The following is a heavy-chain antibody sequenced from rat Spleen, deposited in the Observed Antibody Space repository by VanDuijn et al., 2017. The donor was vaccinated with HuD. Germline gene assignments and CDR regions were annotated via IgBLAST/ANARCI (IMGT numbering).Heavy chain of an antibody. Sequence: EVQLVDSGGGLVRPGRSMKLSCAASGFTFSNYDMAWVRQAPTKGLEWVASISTSGGSTYYRDSVKGRFTVSRDNAKSTLYLQMDSLRSEDTATYYCARHGYYSGDGWYFDFWGPGTMVTVSS. J-gene: IGHJ1*01. CDR1: GFTFSNYD. CDR2: ISTSGGST. CDR3: ARHGYYSGDGWYFDF. V-gene: IGHV5-25*01. D-gene: IGHD1-1*01.